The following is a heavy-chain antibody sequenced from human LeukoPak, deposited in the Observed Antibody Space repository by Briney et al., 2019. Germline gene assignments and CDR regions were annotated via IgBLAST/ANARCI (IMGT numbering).Heavy chain of an antibody. CDR2: IRYDGSNK. CDR3: AKENYSSSWHADY. D-gene: IGHD6-13*01. V-gene: IGHV3-30*02. Sequence: PGGFLRLSCAASGFTFSSYGMHWVRQAPGKGLEWVAFIRYDGSNKYYADCVKGRFTISRDNFKNTLYLQMNSLRAEDTAVYYCAKENYSSSWHADYWGQGTLVTVSS. J-gene: IGHJ4*02. CDR1: GFTFSSYG.